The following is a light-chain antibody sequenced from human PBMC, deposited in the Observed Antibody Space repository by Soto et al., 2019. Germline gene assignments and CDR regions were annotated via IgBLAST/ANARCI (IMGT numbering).Light chain of an antibody. CDR3: QYYGNSPLT. CDR2: GAF. Sequence: EIVLTQSPGTLSLSPGERATLNCRAGQSIITSSLAWYRQKPGQAPRLLIYGAFNRATGIPDRFSGGGSGTDFTLTITRLEPEDFAGYYCQYYGNSPLTFGQGTKVDI. J-gene: IGKJ1*01. CDR1: QSIITSS. V-gene: IGKV3-20*01.